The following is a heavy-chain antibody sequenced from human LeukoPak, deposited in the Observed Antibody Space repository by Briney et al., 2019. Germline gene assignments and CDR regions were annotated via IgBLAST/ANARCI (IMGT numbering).Heavy chain of an antibody. V-gene: IGHV4-4*07. J-gene: IGHJ4*02. CDR2: ISTSGGT. Sequence: SETLSLTCTVSGGSISSYYWSWIRQPAGKGLEWIGRISTSGGTNYNPSLKSRVTMSVDTSKNQFSLKLSSVTAADTAVYYCARDCSSTSCYRYYFDYWGQGTLVTVSS. CDR3: ARDCSSTSCYRYYFDY. D-gene: IGHD2-2*01. CDR1: GGSISSYY.